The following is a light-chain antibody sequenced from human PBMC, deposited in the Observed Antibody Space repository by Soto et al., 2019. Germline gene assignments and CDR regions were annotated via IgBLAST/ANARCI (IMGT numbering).Light chain of an antibody. Sequence: EIVVTQSPGTLSLSPGERATLSCRASQSVSNNYLAWYQQKPGKAPRLLIYGASNRATGIPVRFSVSGSGTDFTLTISRQEPKDLAVYYCQQYGSSGTFGQGTKVEIK. CDR2: GAS. CDR3: QQYGSSGT. J-gene: IGKJ1*01. CDR1: QSVSNNY. V-gene: IGKV3-20*01.